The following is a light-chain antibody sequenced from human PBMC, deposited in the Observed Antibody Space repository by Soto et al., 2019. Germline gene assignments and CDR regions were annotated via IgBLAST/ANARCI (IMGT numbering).Light chain of an antibody. CDR3: QQYGSSPWT. V-gene: IGKV3-20*01. Sequence: EIVLTQSPGTLSLSPGERATLSCRASQSVSSSFLAWYQQKPGQAPRLLIYGASGRATGIPDRFSGSGGTDFTLTISRLEPEDFAVYYCQQYGSSPWTFGQGTKVEIK. CDR1: QSVSSSF. J-gene: IGKJ1*01. CDR2: GAS.